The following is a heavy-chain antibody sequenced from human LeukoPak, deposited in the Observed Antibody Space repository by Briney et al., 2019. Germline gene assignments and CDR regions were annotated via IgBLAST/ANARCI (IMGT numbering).Heavy chain of an antibody. J-gene: IGHJ4*02. CDR2: INHSGRT. V-gene: IGHV4-34*01. D-gene: IGHD6-19*01. CDR3: ARDDSSGWYGRDY. CDR1: GGSLSGYY. Sequence: SETLSLTCAVYGGSLSGYYWSWIRQPPGKGLEWIGEINHSGRTNYNPSLKSRVTISVDTSKNQFSLKLSSVTAADTAVYYCARDDSSGWYGRDYWGQGTLVTVSS.